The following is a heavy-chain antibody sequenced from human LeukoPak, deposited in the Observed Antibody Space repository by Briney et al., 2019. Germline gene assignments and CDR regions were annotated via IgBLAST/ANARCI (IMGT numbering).Heavy chain of an antibody. CDR2: IYHSGST. V-gene: IGHV4-30-2*01. J-gene: IGHJ4*02. Sequence: SETLSLTCTVSGGSISSGGYSWSWIRQPPGKGLEWIGYIYHSGSTYYNPSLKSRVTISVDRSKNQFSLKLSSVTAADTAVYYCARESPTGPFDYWGQGTLVTVSS. CDR3: ARESPTGPFDY. CDR1: GGSISSGGYS. D-gene: IGHD4-17*01.